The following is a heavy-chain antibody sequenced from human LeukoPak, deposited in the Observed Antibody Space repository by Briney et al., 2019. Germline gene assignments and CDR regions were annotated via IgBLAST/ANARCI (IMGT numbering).Heavy chain of an antibody. CDR1: GYTLTELS. D-gene: IGHD1-26*01. V-gene: IGHV1-24*01. Sequence: ASVKVSCKVSGYTLTELSMHWVRQAPGKGLEWMGGFDPEDGETIYAQKFQGRVTMTEDTSTDTAYMELSSLRSEDTAVYYCANAPFPWEPPHRGFDYWGQGTLVTVSS. J-gene: IGHJ4*02. CDR3: ANAPFPWEPPHRGFDY. CDR2: FDPEDGET.